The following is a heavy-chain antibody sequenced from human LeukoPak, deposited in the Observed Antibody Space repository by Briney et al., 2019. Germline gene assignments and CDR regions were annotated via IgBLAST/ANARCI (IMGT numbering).Heavy chain of an antibody. CDR2: ISGSGGSS. CDR1: GFTFSSYW. J-gene: IGHJ4*02. V-gene: IGHV3-23*01. D-gene: IGHD1-26*01. Sequence: GGSLRLSCAASGFTFSSYWMSWVRQAPGKGLEWVSAISGSGGSSYYADSVKGRFSISRDNSKNTLYLQMNSLRAEDTAVYYCAKDSGSYYFDYWGQGTLVTVSS. CDR3: AKDSGSYYFDY.